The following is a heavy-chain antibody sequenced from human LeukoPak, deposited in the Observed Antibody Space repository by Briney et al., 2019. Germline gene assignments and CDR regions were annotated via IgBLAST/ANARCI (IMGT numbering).Heavy chain of an antibody. CDR3: AREMAGGGNLNYFDY. D-gene: IGHD4-23*01. CDR2: ISAYNGNT. V-gene: IGHV1-18*01. CDR1: GYTFTSYG. Sequence: EASVKVSCKASGYTFTSYGISRVRQAPGQGLEWMGWISAYNGNTNYAQKLQGRVTMTTDTSTSTAYMELRSLRSDDTAVYYCAREMAGGGNLNYFDYWGQGTLVTASS. J-gene: IGHJ4*02.